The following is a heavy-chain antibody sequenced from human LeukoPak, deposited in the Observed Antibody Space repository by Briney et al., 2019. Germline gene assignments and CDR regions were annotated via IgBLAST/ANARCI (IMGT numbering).Heavy chain of an antibody. CDR2: IYDSGST. V-gene: IGHV4-59*01. D-gene: IGHD1-20*01. J-gene: IGHJ5*02. CDR3: ARDHHFNNWRPWFDP. CDR1: GGSISSFY. Sequence: MSSETLSLTCTVSGGSISSFYWSWIRQPPGKGLEWIGYIYDSGSTNYNPSLESRVTISVDTSKNHFSLKLSSVTAADTAVYYCARDHHFNNWRPWFDPWGQGTLVTVSS.